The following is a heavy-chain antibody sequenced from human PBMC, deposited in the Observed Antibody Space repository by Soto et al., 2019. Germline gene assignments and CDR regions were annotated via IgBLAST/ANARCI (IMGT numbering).Heavy chain of an antibody. CDR2: IKQDGSEV. J-gene: IGHJ4*02. D-gene: IGHD2-15*01. CDR1: GFTCSRYW. V-gene: IGHV3-7*01. CDR3: ARDPVCSGGSCYDY. Sequence: GGSLRLSCAASGFTCSRYWMTWARKDPGKGLEWVANIKQDGSEVYYVDSVKGRFTISRDNAENSLYLQMNSLRAEDTAVYYCARDPVCSGGSCYDYWGQGPLVTVSS.